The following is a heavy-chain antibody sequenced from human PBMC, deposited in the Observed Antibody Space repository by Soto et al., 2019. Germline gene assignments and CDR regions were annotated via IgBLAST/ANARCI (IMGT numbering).Heavy chain of an antibody. V-gene: IGHV3-33*01. J-gene: IGHJ3*02. CDR3: ARTYYYDSSGSIGAFDI. D-gene: IGHD3-22*01. CDR1: GFTFSSYG. CDR2: IWYDGSNK. Sequence: LRLSCAASGFTFSSYGMHWVRQAPGKGLEWVAVIWYDGSNKYYADSVKGRFTISRDNSKNTLYLQMNSLRAEDTAVYYCARTYYYDSSGSIGAFDIWGQGTMVTVSS.